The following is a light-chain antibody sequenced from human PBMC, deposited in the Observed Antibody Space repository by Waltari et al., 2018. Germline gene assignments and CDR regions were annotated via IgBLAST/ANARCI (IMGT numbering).Light chain of an antibody. CDR3: QQRISWLGWT. Sequence: EIVLTQSPATLSLSPGERATLSCRASQSVRTYLAWYQQKPGQVPRLLIYGASNRATGIPARFSGSGSGTDFTLTISSLEPEDFAVYYCQQRISWLGWTFGQGTKVEIK. CDR2: GAS. J-gene: IGKJ1*01. V-gene: IGKV3-11*01. CDR1: QSVRTY.